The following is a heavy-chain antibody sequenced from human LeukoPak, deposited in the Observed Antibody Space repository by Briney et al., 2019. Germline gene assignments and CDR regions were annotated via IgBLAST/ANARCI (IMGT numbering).Heavy chain of an antibody. D-gene: IGHD3-10*01. CDR1: GGSISSYY. Sequence: SETLSLTCTVSGGSISSYYWSWIRQPAGKGLEWIGRIYTSGSTNYNPSLKSRVTISVDTSKNQFSLKLSSVTAADTAVYYCAREGLNMVRGVIPKEAWGWFDPWGPGTLVTVSS. CDR3: AREGLNMVRGVIPKEAWGWFDP. J-gene: IGHJ5*02. V-gene: IGHV4-4*07. CDR2: IYTSGST.